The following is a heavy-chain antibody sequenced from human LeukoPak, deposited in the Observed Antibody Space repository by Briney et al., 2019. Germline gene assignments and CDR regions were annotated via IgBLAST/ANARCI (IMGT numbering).Heavy chain of an antibody. CDR3: ARGATYAYDQDY. V-gene: IGHV3-74*01. J-gene: IGHJ4*02. CDR2: IKYDASST. CDR1: GFTFDDYA. Sequence: GGSLRLSCAASGFTFDDYAMHWVRQAPGKGLVWVSRIKYDASSTSYADSVKGRFTISRDNAKNTLYLQMNSLRAEDTAVYYCARGATYAYDQDYWGQGTLVTVSS. D-gene: IGHD1-26*01.